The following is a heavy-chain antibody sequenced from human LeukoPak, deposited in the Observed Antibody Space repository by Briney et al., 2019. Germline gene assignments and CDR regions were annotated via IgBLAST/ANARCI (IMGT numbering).Heavy chain of an antibody. CDR2: ISGDGGST. J-gene: IGHJ4*02. CDR1: GFTFDDYA. CDR3: AKDSRPNYYGSGSFDY. Sequence: GGSLRLSCAASGFTFDDYAMHWVRQAPGKGLKWISLISGDGGSTYYADSVKGRFTISRDNSKNSLYLQMNSLRTEDTALYYCAKDSRPNYYGSGSFDYWGQGTLVTVSS. D-gene: IGHD3-10*01. V-gene: IGHV3-43*02.